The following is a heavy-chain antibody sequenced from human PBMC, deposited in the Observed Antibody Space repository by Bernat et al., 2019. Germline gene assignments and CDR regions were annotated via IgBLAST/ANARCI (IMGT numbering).Heavy chain of an antibody. J-gene: IGHJ1*01. V-gene: IGHV3-53*01. CDR3: ARVGSSGRALEYFQH. D-gene: IGHD6-19*01. CDR2: IYSGGST. Sequence: EVQLVESGGGLIQPGGSLRLSCAAYGFTVSSNYMSWVRQAPGKGLEWVSVIYSGGSTYYADSVKGRFTISRDNSKNTLYLQMNSLRAEDTAVYYCARVGSSGRALEYFQHWGQGTLVTVSS. CDR1: GFTVSSNY.